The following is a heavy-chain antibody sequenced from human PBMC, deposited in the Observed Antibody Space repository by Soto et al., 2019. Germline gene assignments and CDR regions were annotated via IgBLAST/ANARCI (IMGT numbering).Heavy chain of an antibody. J-gene: IGHJ6*02. CDR1: GGSISSSIYY. Sequence: SETLSLTCTVSGGSISSSIYYGGWIRRPPGKGLEWIGSIFYSGSTYYNPSLKSRVTISVDTSKNQFSLKLSSVTAADTAVYYCARHHYDYVWGSYRHYYYYGMDVWGQGTTVTVSS. D-gene: IGHD3-16*02. V-gene: IGHV4-39*01. CDR3: ARHHYDYVWGSYRHYYYYGMDV. CDR2: IFYSGST.